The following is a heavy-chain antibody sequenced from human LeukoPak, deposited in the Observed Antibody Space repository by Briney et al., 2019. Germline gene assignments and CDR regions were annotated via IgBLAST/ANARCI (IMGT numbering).Heavy chain of an antibody. Sequence: GGSLRLSCAASGFTFSSYWMSWVRQAQGKGLEWVANIKRDGNEKNYVDSVKGRFSMSRDNATNSPYLQMDSLRAEDTAVYYCAKEGAYPIITYDSWGQGALVTVSS. CDR1: GFTFSSYW. D-gene: IGHD3-10*01. CDR3: AKEGAYPIITYDS. J-gene: IGHJ5*01. CDR2: IKRDGNEK. V-gene: IGHV3-7*01.